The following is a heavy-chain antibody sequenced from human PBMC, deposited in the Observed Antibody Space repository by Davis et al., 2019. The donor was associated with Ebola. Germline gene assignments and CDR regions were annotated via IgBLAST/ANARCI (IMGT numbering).Heavy chain of an antibody. CDR1: GYIFTSYA. V-gene: IGHV1-3*01. Sequence: ASVKVSCKASGYIFTSYAMHWVRQAPGQRLEWVGWINAGNGDTKYSQKFQGRVTITRDTSASTAYMELSSLRSEDTAVYYCARDYGDYGFDYWGQGTLVTVSS. D-gene: IGHD4-17*01. J-gene: IGHJ4*02. CDR3: ARDYGDYGFDY. CDR2: INAGNGDT.